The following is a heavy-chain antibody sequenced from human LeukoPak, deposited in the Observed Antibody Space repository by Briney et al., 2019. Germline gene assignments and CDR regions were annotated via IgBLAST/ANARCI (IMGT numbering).Heavy chain of an antibody. CDR1: GGPFSGYY. CDR3: ARGRLRFALGQAYYFDY. Sequence: SEPLSLTCAVYGGPFSGYYWSGMPQPPGKALEWIGEINHSGRTNYNPSLKSRVTLSVDTSKNQFSLKLSSVTAADTAVYYCARGRLRFALGQAYYFDYWGQGTLVTVSS. J-gene: IGHJ4*02. CDR2: INHSGRT. D-gene: IGHD3-10*01. V-gene: IGHV4-34*01.